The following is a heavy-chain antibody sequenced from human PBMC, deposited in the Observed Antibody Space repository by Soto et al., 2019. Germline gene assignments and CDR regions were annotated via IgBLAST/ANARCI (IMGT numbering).Heavy chain of an antibody. V-gene: IGHV1-18*01. J-gene: IGHJ6*02. Sequence: QVKLVQSGVEVREPGASVKVSCKAVRYIFTNYGVSWVRQAPGQGLEWMGWITTYNGNTEYAQKFQGRVTMTTDASTSTAYMELGSRRSDDTAIYYCARALTGYGMDVWGQGTTVTVSS. CDR3: ARALTGYGMDV. CDR2: ITTYNGNT. CDR1: RYIFTNYG.